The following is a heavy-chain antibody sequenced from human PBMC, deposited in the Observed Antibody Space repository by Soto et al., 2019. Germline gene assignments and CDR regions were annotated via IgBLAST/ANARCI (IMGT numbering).Heavy chain of an antibody. CDR1: GGSVSSDRFY. V-gene: IGHV4-61*01. Sequence: SKTLSLTCTVSGGSVSSDRFYWSWIRQPPGKGLEWIGYIYYSGSTKYNPSLKSRVTISVDTSKKQFSLKLTSVTAADTAVYYCARVLFSSGWDAFGYWGQGTLVTVSS. CDR3: ARVLFSSGWDAFGY. J-gene: IGHJ4*02. D-gene: IGHD6-19*01. CDR2: IYYSGST.